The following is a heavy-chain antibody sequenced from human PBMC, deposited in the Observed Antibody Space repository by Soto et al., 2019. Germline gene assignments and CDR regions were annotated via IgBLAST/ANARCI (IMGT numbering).Heavy chain of an antibody. CDR1: GFTFSSYA. CDR3: ARAYSSSSAY. CDR2: ISYDGSNK. J-gene: IGHJ4*02. D-gene: IGHD6-6*01. V-gene: IGHV3-30-3*01. Sequence: ESGGGVVQPGRSLRLSCAASGFTFSSYAMHWVRQAPGKGLEWVAVISYDGSNKYYADSVKGRFTISRDNSKNTLYLQMNSLRAEDTAVYYCARAYSSSSAYWGQGTLVTVSS.